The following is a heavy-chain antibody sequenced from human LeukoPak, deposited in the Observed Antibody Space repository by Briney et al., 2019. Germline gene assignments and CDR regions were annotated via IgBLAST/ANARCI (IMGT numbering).Heavy chain of an antibody. J-gene: IGHJ2*01. V-gene: IGHV4-4*07. CDR2: IYTSGST. D-gene: IGHD3-10*01. Sequence: SETLSLTCTGSGGSISSYYWSWIRQPAGKGLEWIGRIYTSGSTNYNPSLKSRVTMSVDTSKNQFSLKLSSVTAADTAVYYCARIPLWFGEPGNWYFDLWGRGTLVTVSS. CDR3: ARIPLWFGEPGNWYFDL. CDR1: GGSISSYY.